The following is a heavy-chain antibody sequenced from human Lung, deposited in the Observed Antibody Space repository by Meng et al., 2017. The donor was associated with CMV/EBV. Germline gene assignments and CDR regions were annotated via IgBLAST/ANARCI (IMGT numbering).Heavy chain of an antibody. J-gene: IGHJ4*02. CDR1: FSSNG. CDR3: ARVGYCTSTNCYGDYFDY. Sequence: FSSNGINWVREAPGKGLEWVSSISASSNYIIYSGSVKGGFTISRDNAKNSLYLQMNNRRPEDTAVYYCARVGYCTSTNCYGDYFDYWGQGTLVTVSS. D-gene: IGHD2-2*03. V-gene: IGHV3-21*01. CDR2: ISASSNYI.